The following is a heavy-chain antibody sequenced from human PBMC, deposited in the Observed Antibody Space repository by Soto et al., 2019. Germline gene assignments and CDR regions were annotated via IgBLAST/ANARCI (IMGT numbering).Heavy chain of an antibody. J-gene: IGHJ5*02. CDR1: GGSFSGYY. CDR3: ARVRDWFDP. CDR2: IDNSGYT. Sequence: QVQLQQWGAGLLKPSETLSLTCAVYGGSFSGYYWNWIRQPPGKGLEWIGEIDNSGYTNYNPSLKGRVTRSFKTSKKQFPLRLTSVTAADPAVYYCARVRDWFDPWGQGTLVTVSS. D-gene: IGHD3-3*01. V-gene: IGHV4-34*01.